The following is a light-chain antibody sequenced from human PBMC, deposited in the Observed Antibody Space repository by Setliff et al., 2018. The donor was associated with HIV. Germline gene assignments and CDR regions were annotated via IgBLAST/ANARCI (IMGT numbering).Light chain of an antibody. J-gene: IGLJ3*02. V-gene: IGLV2-14*03. CDR3: CSYTTSSTFV. CDR2: DVS. CDR1: SSDVGGYNY. Sequence: QSALTQPPSAYGSPGQSVTISCTGTSSDVGGYNYVSWYQHHPGKAPRLIIYDVSERPSAVSNRFSGSKSGNTASLTISGLQPEDEADYYCCSYTTSSTFVFGGGTK.